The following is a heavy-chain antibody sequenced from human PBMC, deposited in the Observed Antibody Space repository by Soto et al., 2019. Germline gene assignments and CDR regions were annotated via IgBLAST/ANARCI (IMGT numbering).Heavy chain of an antibody. J-gene: IGHJ4*02. V-gene: IGHV4-4*02. CDR1: GGSFTSNHW. CDR2: IYRTGST. Sequence: SETLSLTCAVSGGSFTSNHWWTWVRQPPGQGLEWIGAIYRTGSTNSNPSLTTRITIQLDKSAPQFSLKVTSLQPPHTSVYARPSTDPGTSVDYWGQGTLVTVSA. CDR3: PSTDPGTSVDY. D-gene: IGHD1-7*01.